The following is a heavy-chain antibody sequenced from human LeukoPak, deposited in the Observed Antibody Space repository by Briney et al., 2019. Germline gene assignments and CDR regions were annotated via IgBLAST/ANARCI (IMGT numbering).Heavy chain of an antibody. V-gene: IGHV3-30*18. Sequence: GGSLRLSCAASGFTFSSYGMHWVRQAPGKWLEWVAVISYDGSNKYYADSVKGRFTISRDNSKNTLYLQMNSLRAEDTAVYYCAKGHLVDTAMVRLGYWGQGTLVTVSS. D-gene: IGHD5-18*01. CDR2: ISYDGSNK. CDR3: AKGHLVDTAMVRLGY. CDR1: GFTFSSYG. J-gene: IGHJ4*02.